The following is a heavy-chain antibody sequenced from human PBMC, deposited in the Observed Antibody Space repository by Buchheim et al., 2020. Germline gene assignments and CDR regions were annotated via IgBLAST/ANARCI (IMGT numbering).Heavy chain of an antibody. V-gene: IGHV3-11*01. CDR1: GFTFSDYY. J-gene: IGHJ6*03. CDR2: ISSSGSTI. Sequence: QVQLVESGGGLVKPGGSLRLSCAASGFTFSDYYMSWIRPAPGKGLEWVSYISSSGSTIYYADSVKGRFTISRDNDKNSLYLQMNSLRAEDTAVYYCARDLSSYDFWSGYYVSYYYYMDVWGKGTTVTVSS. CDR3: ARDLSSYDFWSGYYVSYYYYMDV. D-gene: IGHD3-3*01.